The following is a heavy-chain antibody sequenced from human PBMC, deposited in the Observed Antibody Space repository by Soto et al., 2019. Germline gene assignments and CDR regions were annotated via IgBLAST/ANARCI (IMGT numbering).Heavy chain of an antibody. V-gene: IGHV4-39*01. CDR1: GDSLSSSRHY. J-gene: IGHJ4*02. CDR3: ACPCQGGLITSFFAY. Sequence: SETLSLTCTVSGDSLSSSRHYWGWIRQPPGKGLEWIGSIYSSGSRYYNPSLKSRVTISVDTSKNQLSLQVNSVTAADTAVYYCACPCQGGLITSFFAYWGQGSLVTVSS. D-gene: IGHD3-3*02. CDR2: IYSSGSR.